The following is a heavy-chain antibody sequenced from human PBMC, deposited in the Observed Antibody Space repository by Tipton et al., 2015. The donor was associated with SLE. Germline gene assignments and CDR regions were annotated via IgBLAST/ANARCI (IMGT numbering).Heavy chain of an antibody. V-gene: IGHV1-18*01. Sequence: QSGAEVKKPGSSVKVSCKASGGTFSSYAINWVRQAPGQGLEWMGWISAYNGNTNYAQKLQGRVTMTTDTSTSTAYMELRSLRSDDTAVYYCVRGERLPVVPAAIYNYWGQGTLVTVSS. CDR1: GGTFSSYA. J-gene: IGHJ4*02. CDR3: VRGERLPVVPAAIYNY. CDR2: ISAYNGNT. D-gene: IGHD2-2*02.